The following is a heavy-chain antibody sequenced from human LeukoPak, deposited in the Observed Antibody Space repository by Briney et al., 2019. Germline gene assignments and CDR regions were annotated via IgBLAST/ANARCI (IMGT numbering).Heavy chain of an antibody. CDR2: IKQDGSEK. Sequence: PGGSLRLSCAASGFTFSSYAMSWVRQAPGKGLEWVANIKQDGSEKYYVDSVKGRFTISRDNAKNSLYLQMNSLRAEDTAVYYCARDHGGAKEDYYFDYWGQGTLVTVSS. CDR3: ARDHGGAKEDYYFDY. D-gene: IGHD3-16*01. CDR1: GFTFSSYA. V-gene: IGHV3-7*01. J-gene: IGHJ4*02.